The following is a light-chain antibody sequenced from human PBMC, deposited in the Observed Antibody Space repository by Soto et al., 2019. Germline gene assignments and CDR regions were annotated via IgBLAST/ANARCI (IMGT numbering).Light chain of an antibody. CDR3: QHFGDSPPVFT. J-gene: IGKJ3*01. CDR1: QSVSSDF. Sequence: EIFLTQSPDTLSLSPGERATLSCRASQSVSSDFLAWYQQKPGQAPRLLIHAASSRATGIPDRFSGSGSGTDFTLTINRLEPEDFAVYYCQHFGDSPPVFTFGPGTKVDI. V-gene: IGKV3-20*01. CDR2: AAS.